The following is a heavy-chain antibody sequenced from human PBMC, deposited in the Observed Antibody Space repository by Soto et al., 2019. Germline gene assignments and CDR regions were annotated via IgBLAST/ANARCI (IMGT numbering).Heavy chain of an antibody. J-gene: IGHJ4*02. V-gene: IGHV4-31*03. Sequence: SETLSLTCTVSGGSISSGGYYWSWIRQHPGKGLEWIGYIYYSGSTYYNPSLKSRVTISVDTSKNQFSLKLSSVTAADTAVYYCARAPVRGPFLNSLYYFDYWGQGTLVTVSS. CDR1: GGSISSGGYY. CDR3: ARAPVRGPFLNSLYYFDY. D-gene: IGHD3-10*01. CDR2: IYYSGST.